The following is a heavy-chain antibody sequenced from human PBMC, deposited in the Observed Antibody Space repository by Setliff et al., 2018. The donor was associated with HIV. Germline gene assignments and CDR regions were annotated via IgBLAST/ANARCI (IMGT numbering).Heavy chain of an antibody. CDR1: GYTFTNSF. V-gene: IGHV1-46*01. CDR3: AAGYSSIVGTDFDY. J-gene: IGHJ4*02. Sequence: ASVKVSCKASGYTFTNSFMHWVRQAPGQGLEWMGIINPSDGATTYAQKFEDRVTMTRDTSTNTVYMELSSLRSEDTAVYFCAAGYSSIVGTDFDYWGQGTLVTVSS. CDR2: INPSDGAT. D-gene: IGHD1-26*01.